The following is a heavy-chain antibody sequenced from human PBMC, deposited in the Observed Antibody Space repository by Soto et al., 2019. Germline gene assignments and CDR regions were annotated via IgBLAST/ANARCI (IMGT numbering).Heavy chain of an antibody. V-gene: IGHV1-18*01. CDR1: GYTFTSKG. J-gene: IGHJ4*02. D-gene: IGHD1-26*01. CDR2: ISAYNGNT. Sequence: QVQLVQSGAEVKKPGASVKVSCKASGYTFTSKGISGGRQAPGKGLEWMGWISAYNGNTNYAQKIQGRVTMTTDTSTSTAYMELRSLRSDDTAVYYCARDGRYSGSYGGYYFDYWGQGTLVTVSS. CDR3: ARDGRYSGSYGGYYFDY.